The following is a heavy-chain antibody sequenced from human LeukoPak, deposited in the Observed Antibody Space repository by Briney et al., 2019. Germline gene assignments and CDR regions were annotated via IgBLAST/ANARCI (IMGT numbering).Heavy chain of an antibody. CDR3: ARTYDFGRGPPGDAFDN. Sequence: GGSLRLSCAASGFTFRIFGLNWVRQAPGKGPEWVSYIDARGGITYYADSVQGRFTISRDDARESVFLQMDGLRVDDTAVYYCARTYDFGRGPPGDAFDNWGPGTWVIVSP. CDR1: GFTFRIFG. D-gene: IGHD3-3*01. J-gene: IGHJ3*02. CDR2: IDARGGIT. V-gene: IGHV3-48*04.